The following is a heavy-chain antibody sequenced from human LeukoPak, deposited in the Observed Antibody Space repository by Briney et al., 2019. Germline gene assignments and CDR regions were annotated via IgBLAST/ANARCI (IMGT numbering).Heavy chain of an antibody. CDR3: ARVGYCSSTSCYEDGMDV. D-gene: IGHD2-2*03. CDR1: GGSFSGYY. Sequence: SETLSLTCAVYGGSFSGYYWSWIRQPPGKGLEWIGEINHSGSTNYNPSLKSRVTISVDTSKNQFSRKLSSVTAADTAVYYCARVGYCSSTSCYEDGMDVWGQGTTVTVSS. J-gene: IGHJ6*02. V-gene: IGHV4-34*01. CDR2: INHSGST.